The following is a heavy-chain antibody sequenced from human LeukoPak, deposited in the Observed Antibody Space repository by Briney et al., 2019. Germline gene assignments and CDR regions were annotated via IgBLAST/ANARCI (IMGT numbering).Heavy chain of an antibody. J-gene: IGHJ4*02. Sequence: GGSLRLSCAASGFTFSSYSMNWVRQAPGKGLEWVSSISSSSSYIYYADSVKGRFTISRDNSKNTLYLQMNSLRAEDTAVYYCAKGLSSGSYYFDYWGQGTLVTVSS. CDR2: ISSSSSYI. CDR3: AKGLSSGSYYFDY. D-gene: IGHD3-10*01. CDR1: GFTFSSYS. V-gene: IGHV3-21*01.